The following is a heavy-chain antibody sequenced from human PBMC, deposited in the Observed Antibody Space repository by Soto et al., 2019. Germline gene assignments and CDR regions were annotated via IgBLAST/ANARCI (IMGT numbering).Heavy chain of an antibody. V-gene: IGHV4-61*08. D-gene: IGHD2-2*01. CDR2: IYYSGST. CDR1: GGSISSGGYY. J-gene: IGHJ5*02. CDR3: ARLGFYYQSLDP. Sequence: SETLSLTCTVSGGSISSGGYYWSWIRQHPGKGLEWIGYIYYSGSTNYNPSLKSRFTVSLVTSKSQFSLTLSSVTASDTAVYYCARLGFYYQSLDPWGHGTLVTVSS.